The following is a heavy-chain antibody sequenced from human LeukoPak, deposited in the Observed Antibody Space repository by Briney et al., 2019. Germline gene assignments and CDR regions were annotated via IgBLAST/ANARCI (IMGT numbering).Heavy chain of an antibody. CDR1: GYIFTGYY. D-gene: IGHD5-18*01. V-gene: IGHV1-2*02. CDR2: IKPTNGYT. Sequence: ASVKVSCKASGYIFTGYYIHWVRQAPGQGLEWMGWIKPTNGYTNYAQNFQGRVTMTTDTSITTAYMNLRRLTSDDTALYYCARGGSDVMNTGLWKPLEYWGQGTPVTVSS. J-gene: IGHJ4*02. CDR3: ARGGSDVMNTGLWKPLEY.